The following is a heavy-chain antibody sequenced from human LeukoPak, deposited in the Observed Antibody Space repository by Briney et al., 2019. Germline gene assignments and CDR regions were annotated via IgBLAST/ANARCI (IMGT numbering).Heavy chain of an antibody. CDR2: IYYSGST. D-gene: IGHD2-8*01. Sequence: SETLSLTCTVSGGSISSYYRSWIRQPPGKGLEWIGYIYYSGSTNYNPSLKSRVTISVDTSKNQFSLKLSSVTAADTAVYYCARVGPPGYCTNGVCFYFDYWGQGTLVTVSS. V-gene: IGHV4-59*01. CDR3: ARVGPPGYCTNGVCFYFDY. J-gene: IGHJ4*02. CDR1: GGSISSYY.